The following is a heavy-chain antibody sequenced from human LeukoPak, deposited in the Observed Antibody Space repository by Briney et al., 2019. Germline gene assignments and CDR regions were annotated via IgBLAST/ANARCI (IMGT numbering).Heavy chain of an antibody. D-gene: IGHD6-19*01. CDR3: AKELVAVAGDRGVDY. CDR1: GFTFSSYD. CDR2: VSRSGCST. V-gene: IGHV3-23*01. J-gene: IGHJ4*02. Sequence: GGSLTLSCAASGFTFSSYDMIWARQARGKGLEGVSDVSRSGCSTYYADSVKGRYTIYRDNSKNTLYLQMNSLRAEDTAVYYCAKELVAVAGDRGVDYWGQGTLVTVSS.